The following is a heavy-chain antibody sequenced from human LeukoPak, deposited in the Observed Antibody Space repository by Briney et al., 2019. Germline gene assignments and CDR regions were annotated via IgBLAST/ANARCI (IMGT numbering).Heavy chain of an antibody. Sequence: GGSLRLSCTASGFTFGDYAMSWVRQAPGKGLEWLGFIRSKLYGGTTEHAASVKGRFTISRDDSKSIAYLQMNSLKTEDTAMYFCIRTRYYYDSSGRILDYWGQGTLVTVSS. D-gene: IGHD3-22*01. V-gene: IGHV3-49*04. CDR1: GFTFGDYA. CDR2: IRSKLYGGTT. J-gene: IGHJ4*02. CDR3: IRTRYYYDSSGRILDY.